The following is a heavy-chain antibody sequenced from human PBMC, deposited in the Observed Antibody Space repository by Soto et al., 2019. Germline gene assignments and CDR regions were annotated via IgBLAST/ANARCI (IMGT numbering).Heavy chain of an antibody. CDR2: IIPILGIA. Sequence: QVQLVQSGAEVKKPGSSVKVSCKASGGTFSSYTISWVRQAPGQGLEWMGRIIPILGIANYAQKFQGRVTITADKSTSTAYMELSSPRSEDTAVYYCAQRGGYCSGGSCPRYYGMDVWGQGTTVTVSS. D-gene: IGHD2-15*01. CDR3: AQRGGYCSGGSCPRYYGMDV. CDR1: GGTFSSYT. J-gene: IGHJ6*02. V-gene: IGHV1-69*02.